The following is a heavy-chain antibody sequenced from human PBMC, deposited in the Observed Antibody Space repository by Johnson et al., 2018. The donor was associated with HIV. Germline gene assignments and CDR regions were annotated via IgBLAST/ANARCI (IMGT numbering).Heavy chain of an antibody. CDR1: GFTFSSYG. CDR2: ISSDGGT. CDR3: ARVKGSTIFGVVRPHGAFDI. V-gene: IGHV3-66*01. D-gene: IGHD3-3*01. J-gene: IGHJ3*02. Sequence: VQLVESGGGVVQPGRSLRLSCAASGFTFSSYGMNWVRQAPGKGLEWVSVISSDGGTYHADSVRGRFTISRDSSKNTVYLQMNSLRVEDTAVYYCARVKGSTIFGVVRPHGAFDIWGQGTMVTVSS.